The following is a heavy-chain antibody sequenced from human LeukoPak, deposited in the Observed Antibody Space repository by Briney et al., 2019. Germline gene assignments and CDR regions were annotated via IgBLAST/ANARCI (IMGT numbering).Heavy chain of an antibody. CDR1: GYTFTGYY. CDR2: INPDSGDT. D-gene: IGHD6-19*01. CDR3: AREDSSGWHDDYFDY. Sequence: ASVKVSCKASGYTFTGYYMHWVRQAPRQGLEWMGWINPDSGDTNYAHKFQGRVTMTRNTSINTAYMELSSLRSEDTAVYYCAREDSSGWHDDYFDYWGQGTLVTVSS. J-gene: IGHJ4*02. V-gene: IGHV1-2*02.